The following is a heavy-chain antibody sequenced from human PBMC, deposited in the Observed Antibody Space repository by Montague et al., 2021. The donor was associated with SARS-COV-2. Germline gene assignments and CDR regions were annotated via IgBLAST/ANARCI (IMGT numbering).Heavy chain of an antibody. D-gene: IGHD6-13*01. V-gene: IGHV2-70*11. Sequence: PALVKPTQTLTLTCTFSGFSLITSGMCVSWIRQPPGKALEWLARIDWDDDKYYSTSLKTRLTISKDTSKNQVVLTMTNMDPVDTATYYCARTYMAAASTSLDYWGQGTLVTVSS. J-gene: IGHJ4*02. CDR1: GFSLITSGMC. CDR3: ARTYMAAASTSLDY. CDR2: IDWDDDK.